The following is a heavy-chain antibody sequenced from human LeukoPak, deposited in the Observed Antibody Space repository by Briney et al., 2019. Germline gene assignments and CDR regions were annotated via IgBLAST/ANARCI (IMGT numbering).Heavy chain of an antibody. Sequence: PGGSLRLSCAASGFTFDDYGMSWVRQAPGKGLEWVSGINWNGGSTVYADSVKGRFTISRDNAKNSLYLQMNSLRAEDTALYYCARAVGGYSYGLRTYLFDYWGQGTLVTVSS. V-gene: IGHV3-20*04. J-gene: IGHJ4*02. CDR2: INWNGGST. CDR3: ARAVGGYSYGLRTYLFDY. CDR1: GFTFDDYG. D-gene: IGHD5-18*01.